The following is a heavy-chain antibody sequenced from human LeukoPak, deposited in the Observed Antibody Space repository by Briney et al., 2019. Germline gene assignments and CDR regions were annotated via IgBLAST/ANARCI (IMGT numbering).Heavy chain of an antibody. CDR1: GFTFSDYY. D-gene: IGHD3-10*01. CDR3: AREGSITMVRGVIITTASDAFDI. CDR2: ISSSGSTI. V-gene: IGHV3-11*01. Sequence: GGSLRLSCAASGFTFSDYYMSWIRQAPGKGLEWVSYISSSGSTIYYADSVKGRLTISRDNAKNSLYLQMNSLRAEDTAVYYCAREGSITMVRGVIITTASDAFDIWGQGTMVTVSS. J-gene: IGHJ3*02.